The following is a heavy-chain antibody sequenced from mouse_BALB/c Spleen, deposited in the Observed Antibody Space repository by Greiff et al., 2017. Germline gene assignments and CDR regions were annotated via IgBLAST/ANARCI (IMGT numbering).Heavy chain of an antibody. J-gene: IGHJ4*01. CDR2: IDPSDSYT. V-gene: IGHV1-69*02. Sequence: QVQLKQPGAELVKPGASVKLSCKASGYTFTSYWMHWVKQRPGQGLEWIGEIDPSDSYTNYNQKFKGKATLTVDKSSSTAYMQLSSLTSEDSAVYYCALLRLYAMDYWGQGTSVTVSS. CDR1: GYTFTSYW. D-gene: IGHD1-2*01. CDR3: ALLRLYAMDY.